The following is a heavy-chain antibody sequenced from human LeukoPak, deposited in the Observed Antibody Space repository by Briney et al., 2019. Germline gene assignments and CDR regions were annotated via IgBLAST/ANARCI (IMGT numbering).Heavy chain of an antibody. CDR2: ISSSSITT. CDR3: AGAVLRYFDWLFDAFDI. V-gene: IGHV3-48*03. Sequence: GGSLRLSCAASGFTFSSYEMNWVRQAPGKGLEWVSYISSSSITTYYADSVKGRFTISRDNGKSSLYLQMNSLRAEDTAVYYCAGAVLRYFDWLFDAFDIWGQGTMVTVSS. D-gene: IGHD3-9*01. J-gene: IGHJ3*02. CDR1: GFTFSSYE.